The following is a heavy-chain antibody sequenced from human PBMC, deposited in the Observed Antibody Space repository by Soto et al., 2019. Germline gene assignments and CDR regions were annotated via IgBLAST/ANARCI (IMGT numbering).Heavy chain of an antibody. CDR2: IYYSGST. CDR1: GGSISSSSYY. D-gene: IGHD3-3*01. Sequence: SETLSLTCTVSGGSISSSSYYWGWIRQPPGKGLEWIGSIYYSGSTYYNPSLKSRVTISVDTSKNQFSLKLSSVTAADSGVYYCCSGTGKSDFDYWGLGTLVTVSS. J-gene: IGHJ4*02. V-gene: IGHV4-39*07. CDR3: CSGTGKSDFDY.